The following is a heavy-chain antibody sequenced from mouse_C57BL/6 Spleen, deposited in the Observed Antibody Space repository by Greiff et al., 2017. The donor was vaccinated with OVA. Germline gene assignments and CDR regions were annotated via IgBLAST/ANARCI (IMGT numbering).Heavy chain of an antibody. V-gene: IGHV3-6*01. D-gene: IGHD1-1*01. CDR2: ISYDGSN. CDR1: GYSITSGYY. Sequence: EVKLQESGPGLVKPSQSLSLPCSVTGYSITSGYYWNWIRQFPGNKLEWMGYISYDGSNNYNPSLKNRISITRDTSKNQFFLKLNAVTTEDTATYYCASNYGSFDYWGQGTTLTVSS. J-gene: IGHJ2*01. CDR3: ASNYGSFDY.